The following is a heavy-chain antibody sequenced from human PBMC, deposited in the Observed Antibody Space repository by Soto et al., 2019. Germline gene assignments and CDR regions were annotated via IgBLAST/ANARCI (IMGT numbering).Heavy chain of an antibody. D-gene: IGHD2-15*01. CDR3: AREVRGGFTGIFDQ. CDR1: GDSISDYFY. Sequence: SETLSLTCPVSGDSISDYFYWSWIRQPAGKGLEWIGRIYTDGTTKYNPSLKSRVTLSLDKSKNQFSLRLSSVTAADTAVYYFAREVRGGFTGIFDQWGRGSRVTVSS. J-gene: IGHJ4*02. V-gene: IGHV4-4*07. CDR2: IYTDGTT.